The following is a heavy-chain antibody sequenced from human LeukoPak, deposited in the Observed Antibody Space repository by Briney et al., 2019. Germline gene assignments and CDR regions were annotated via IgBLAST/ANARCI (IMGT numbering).Heavy chain of an antibody. D-gene: IGHD6-6*01. CDR2: ISAYNGNT. Sequence: ASVKVSCKASGYTFTSYGINWVRQAPGQGLEWMGWISAYNGNTNYAQKLQGRVTMTTDTSTSTAYMELRSLRSDDTAVYYCARVEYSSSSTWFDPWGQGTLVTVSS. J-gene: IGHJ5*02. V-gene: IGHV1-18*01. CDR1: GYTFTSYG. CDR3: ARVEYSSSSTWFDP.